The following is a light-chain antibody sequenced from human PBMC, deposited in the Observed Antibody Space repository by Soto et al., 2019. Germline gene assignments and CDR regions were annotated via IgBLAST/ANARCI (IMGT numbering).Light chain of an antibody. CDR2: KAS. CDR3: QQYNSYSRT. J-gene: IGKJ1*01. V-gene: IGKV1-5*03. CDR1: QSISSY. Sequence: QLSQSPSSLSASVGDRVTITCRASQSISSYLNWYQQKPGKAPKLLIYKASSLESGVPSRFSGSGSGTEFTLTISSLQPDDFATYYCQQYNSYSRTFGQGTKVDI.